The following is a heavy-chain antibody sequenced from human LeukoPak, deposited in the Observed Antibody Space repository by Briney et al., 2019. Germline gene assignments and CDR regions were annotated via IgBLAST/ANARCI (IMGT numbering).Heavy chain of an antibody. J-gene: IGHJ3*02. Sequence: TSETLSLTCTVSGGSISSYYWGWIRQPPGKGLEWIGSIYYSGSTYYNPSLKSRVTLSVDTSKNQFSLKLSSVTAADTAVYYCARKGATAGGTRAFDIWGRGTMVTVSS. V-gene: IGHV4-39*01. CDR2: IYYSGST. CDR1: GGSISSYY. CDR3: ARKGATAGGTRAFDI. D-gene: IGHD4-23*01.